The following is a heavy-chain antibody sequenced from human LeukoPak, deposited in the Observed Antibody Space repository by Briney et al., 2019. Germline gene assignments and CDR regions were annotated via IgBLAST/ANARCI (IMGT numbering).Heavy chain of an antibody. V-gene: IGHV1-2*02. CDR2: INPNSGGT. Sequence: ASVKVSCKASGYTXTGYYLHWVRQAPGEGLEWMGWINPNSGGTNYAQKFQGRVTMTRETSISTAYMELSGLRSDDTAVYYCARQGVFGGYNYGYGYWGQGTLVTVSS. CDR3: ARQGVFGGYNYGYGY. D-gene: IGHD5-18*01. J-gene: IGHJ4*02. CDR1: GYTXTGYY.